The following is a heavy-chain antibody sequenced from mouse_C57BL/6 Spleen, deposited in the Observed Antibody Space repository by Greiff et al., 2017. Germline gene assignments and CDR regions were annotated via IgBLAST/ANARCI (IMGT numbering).Heavy chain of an antibody. V-gene: IGHV2-3*01. CDR1: GFSLTSYG. CDR2: IWGDGST. CDR3: AKPEDDGYYHPSGYYAMDY. D-gene: IGHD2-3*01. Sequence: QVQLQQSGPGLVAPSQSLSITCTVSGFSLTSYGVSWVRQPPGKGLEWLGVIWGDGSTNYHSALISRLSISKDNSKSQVFLKLNSLQTDDTATYYCAKPEDDGYYHPSGYYAMDYWGQGTSVTVSS. J-gene: IGHJ4*01.